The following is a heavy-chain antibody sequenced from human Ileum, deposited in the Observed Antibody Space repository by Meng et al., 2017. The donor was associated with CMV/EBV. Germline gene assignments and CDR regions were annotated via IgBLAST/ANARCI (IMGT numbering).Heavy chain of an antibody. CDR1: SKPFGIYD. CDR2: MHIHNDNR. V-gene: IGHV1-8*01. CDR3: ASYLQGRGFEQ. D-gene: IGHD3-9*01. J-gene: IGHJ4*02. Sequence: SCNATSKPFGIYDINWARPATGQVLEWMGWMHIHNDNRGYAQKFQGRVTMTRDTSTSTAFMELISLTSDDTAIYYCASYLQGRGFEQWGQGTLVTVSS.